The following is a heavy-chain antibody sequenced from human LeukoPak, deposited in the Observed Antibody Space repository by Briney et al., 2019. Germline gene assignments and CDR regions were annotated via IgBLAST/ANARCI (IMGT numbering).Heavy chain of an antibody. J-gene: IGHJ4*02. CDR1: GYSFTVHY. D-gene: IGHD6-19*01. Sequence: ASVKVSCKASGYSFTVHYMHWVRQAPGQGLEWMGWINPNSGGTNYAQKFQGRVTMTRDTSISTAYMELSRLRSDDTAVYYCARLPPSSGWYYFDYWGQGTLVTVSS. V-gene: IGHV1-2*02. CDR3: ARLPPSSGWYYFDY. CDR2: INPNSGGT.